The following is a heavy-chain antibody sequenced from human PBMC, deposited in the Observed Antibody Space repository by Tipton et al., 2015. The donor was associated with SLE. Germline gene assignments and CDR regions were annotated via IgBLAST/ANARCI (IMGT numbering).Heavy chain of an antibody. Sequence: TLSLTCTVSGGSISSYYWSWIRQPPGKGLEWIGYIYYSGSTNYNPSLKSRVTISVDTSKNQFSLKLSSVTAADTAVYYCARSRGSTSCYTYWGQGTLVTGSS. CDR2: IYYSGST. V-gene: IGHV4-59*01. D-gene: IGHD2-2*02. CDR3: ARSRGSTSCYTY. J-gene: IGHJ4*02. CDR1: GGSISSYY.